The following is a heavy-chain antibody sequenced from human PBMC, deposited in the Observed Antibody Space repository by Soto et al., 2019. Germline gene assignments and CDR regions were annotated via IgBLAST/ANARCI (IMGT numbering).Heavy chain of an antibody. CDR2: IDHSGGT. J-gene: IGHJ4*02. V-gene: IGHV4-34*01. Sequence: ASETLSLTCAVYGGSFRGYYWTWIRQPPGKGLEWIGEIDHSGGTNYNPSLKSRVTISVDTSKDQFSLKLASVTAADTAVYYCARVEYTYNYRGLDYWGQGTLVTVPQ. D-gene: IGHD3-16*01. CDR3: ARVEYTYNYRGLDY. CDR1: GGSFRGYY.